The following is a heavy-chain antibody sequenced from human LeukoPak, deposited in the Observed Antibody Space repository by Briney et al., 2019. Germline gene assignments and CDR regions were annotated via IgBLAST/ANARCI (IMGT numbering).Heavy chain of an antibody. D-gene: IGHD1-26*01. Sequence: ASVKVSCKASGYSFTSYEINWVRQATGQGLEWMGWMNPNSGNAGYAQKFQGRVTMTRNTSISTAYMELSSLRSEDTAVYYYARWVGATYYYYDMDVWGQGTTVNVS. J-gene: IGHJ6*02. V-gene: IGHV1-8*01. CDR2: MNPNSGNA. CDR1: GYSFTSYE. CDR3: ARWVGATYYYYDMDV.